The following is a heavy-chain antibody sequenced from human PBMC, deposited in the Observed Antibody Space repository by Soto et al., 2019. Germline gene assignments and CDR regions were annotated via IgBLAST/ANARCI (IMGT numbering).Heavy chain of an antibody. Sequence: ASVKVSCKASGYTFTGYYMHWVRQAPGQGLEWMGWINPNSGGTNYAQKFQGRVTMTRDTSISTAYMELSRLGSDDTAVYYCARDRRLVSQRQQLVPGYWGQGTLVTV. D-gene: IGHD6-13*01. CDR3: ARDRRLVSQRQQLVPGY. V-gene: IGHV1-2*02. CDR1: GYTFTGYY. J-gene: IGHJ4*02. CDR2: INPNSGGT.